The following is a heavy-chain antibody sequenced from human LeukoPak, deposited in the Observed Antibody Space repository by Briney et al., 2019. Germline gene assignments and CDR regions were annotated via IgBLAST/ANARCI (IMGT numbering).Heavy chain of an antibody. D-gene: IGHD3-10*01. V-gene: IGHV4-59*01. J-gene: IGHJ3*02. CDR3: ARDNGFGELFAEPHAFDI. CDR2: IYYSRST. CDR1: GGSLSSYY. Sequence: SETLSLTCTVSGGSLSSYYWSWIRQPPGKGQEWIGYIYYSRSTNYNPSLKSRVTISVDTSKIQFSLTLSSVSAADTAVYYCARDNGFGELFAEPHAFDIWGQGTMVTVSS.